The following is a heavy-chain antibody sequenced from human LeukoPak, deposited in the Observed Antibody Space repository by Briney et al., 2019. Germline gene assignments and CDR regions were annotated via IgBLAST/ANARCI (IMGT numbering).Heavy chain of an antibody. Sequence: SETLSLTCTVSGGSISSYYWSWIRQPPGKGLEWIGYIYYSGSTNYNPSLKSRVTISVDTSKNQFSLKLSSVTAADTAVYYCAREVVAATIDYWGQGTLVTVSP. CDR2: IYYSGST. V-gene: IGHV4-59*01. CDR1: GGSISSYY. J-gene: IGHJ4*02. D-gene: IGHD2-15*01. CDR3: AREVVAATIDY.